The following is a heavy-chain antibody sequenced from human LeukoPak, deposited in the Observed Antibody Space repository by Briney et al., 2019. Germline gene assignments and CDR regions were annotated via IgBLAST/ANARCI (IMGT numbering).Heavy chain of an antibody. D-gene: IGHD3-3*01. CDR3: AGQRSPVMCDDFAY. Sequence: AESLSLTCTVSGGSISSSGWYWGWLRQPPGKGLEWIGSFYYGGSTYYNPSLKSRVTISVDASKNRFSLDLYSVTAADTAVYFCAGQRSPVMCDDFAYWGQGTLVTVSS. CDR2: FYYGGST. CDR1: GGSISSSGWY. J-gene: IGHJ4*02. V-gene: IGHV4-39*01.